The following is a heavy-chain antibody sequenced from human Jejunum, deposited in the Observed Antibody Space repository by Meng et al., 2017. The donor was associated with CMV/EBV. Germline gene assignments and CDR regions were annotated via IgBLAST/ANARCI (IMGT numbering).Heavy chain of an antibody. Sequence: SGFTLSDHIMTWVRQAPGRGLEWVSSISSYSTYIYYADSVKGRFTISRDNANSSLLLHMDSLRADDTAVYFCARVGSGSYKLDLWGQGVQVTVSS. J-gene: IGHJ5*02. D-gene: IGHD6-19*01. CDR2: ISSYSTYI. CDR3: ARVGSGSYKLDL. V-gene: IGHV3-21*04. CDR1: GFTLSDHI.